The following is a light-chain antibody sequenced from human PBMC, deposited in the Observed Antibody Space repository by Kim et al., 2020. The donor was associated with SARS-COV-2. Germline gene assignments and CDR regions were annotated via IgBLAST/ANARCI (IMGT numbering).Light chain of an antibody. CDR3: QEYDSSPPFT. CDR1: QSVSSSY. V-gene: IGKV3-20*01. CDR2: GAS. Sequence: EIVLTQSPGTLSLSPGERATLSCRANQSVSSSYLAWYQQKPGQAPRLLIYGASSRATGIPDRFSGSGSGTDFTLTISRLEPEDFAVYYCQEYDSSPPFTFGPGTKVDIK. J-gene: IGKJ3*01.